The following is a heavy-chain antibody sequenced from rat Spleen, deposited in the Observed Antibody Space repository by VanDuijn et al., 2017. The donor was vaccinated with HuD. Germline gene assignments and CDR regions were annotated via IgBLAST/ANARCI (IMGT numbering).Heavy chain of an antibody. V-gene: IGHV5-25*01. CDR2: ISPGVGNT. J-gene: IGHJ3*01. CDR3: ARQNWPYYFDY. Sequence: EGQLVESGGGLVEPGRSLKLSCAASGFTFRNYVMDWVRQAPKKGLEWVASISPGVGNTYYRDSVKGRFTISRDNAKSTLYLQMDSLRSEDTATYYCARQNWPYYFDYWGQGTLVTVSS. D-gene: IGHD1-1*01. CDR1: GFTFRNYV.